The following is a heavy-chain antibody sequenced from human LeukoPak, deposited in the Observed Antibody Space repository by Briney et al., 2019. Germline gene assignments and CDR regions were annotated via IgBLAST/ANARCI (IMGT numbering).Heavy chain of an antibody. CDR1: GYTLTELS. J-gene: IGHJ4*02. D-gene: IGHD3-22*01. CDR3: ATRYYYDSSGYYS. V-gene: IGHV1-24*01. Sequence: ASVKVFCKVSGYTLTELSMHWVRQARGKGLEWMGGFDPEDGETIYAEKFQGRVTMTEDISTDTAYMELNSLRSEDTAVYYCATRYYYDSSGYYSWGQGTLVTVSS. CDR2: FDPEDGET.